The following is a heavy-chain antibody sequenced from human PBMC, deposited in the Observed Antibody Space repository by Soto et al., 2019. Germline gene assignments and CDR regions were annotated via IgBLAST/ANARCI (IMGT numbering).Heavy chain of an antibody. CDR1: GFTFSNAW. CDR3: TTSYSNHVKDSYYFDY. CDR2: IKSKTDGGTT. J-gene: IGHJ4*02. V-gene: IGHV3-15*07. D-gene: IGHD4-4*01. Sequence: EVQLVESGGGLVKPGGSLRLSCAASGFTFSNAWMNWVRQAPGKGLEWVGRIKSKTDGGTTDYAAPVKGRFTISRDDSKNTLHLQMNSLKTEDTAVYYCTTSYSNHVKDSYYFDYWGQGTLVTVSS.